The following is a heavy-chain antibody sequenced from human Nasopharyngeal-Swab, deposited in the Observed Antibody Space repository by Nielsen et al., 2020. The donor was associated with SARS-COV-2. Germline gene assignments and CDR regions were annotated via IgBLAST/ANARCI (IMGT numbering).Heavy chain of an antibody. CDR2: IYPGYCDT. CDR1: GYSVTSYW. CDR3: ARRVGYCSGGSCYFDY. D-gene: IGHD2-15*01. V-gene: IGHV5-51*01. J-gene: IGHJ4*02. Sequence: GGSLRLSCKGSGYSVTSYWNGWVRQMPGKGLEWMGIIYPGYCDTRYSPSFQGQVTISADKSISTAYLQWSSLKASDNAMYYCARRVGYCSGGSCYFDYWGQGTLVTVSS.